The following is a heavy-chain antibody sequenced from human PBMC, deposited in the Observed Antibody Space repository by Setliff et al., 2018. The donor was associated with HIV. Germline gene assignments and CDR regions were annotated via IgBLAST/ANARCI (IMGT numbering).Heavy chain of an antibody. CDR2: IHHGGST. Sequence: PSETLSLTCAVYGGSFTAYYWTWIRQPPGKGLEWIGEIHHGGSTNYMPSLKNRVTISVDTSKNQFSLTLRSLTAADTAVYYRARGAYRFDSWGQGNLVTVSS. CDR3: ARGAYRFDS. D-gene: IGHD2-2*01. CDR1: GGSFTAYY. J-gene: IGHJ5*01. V-gene: IGHV4-34*01.